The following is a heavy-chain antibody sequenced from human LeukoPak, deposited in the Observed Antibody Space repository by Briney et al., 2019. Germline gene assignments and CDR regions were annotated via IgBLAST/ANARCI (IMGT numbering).Heavy chain of an antibody. Sequence: ASVKVSCKASGGTFSSYAISWVRQAPGQGLEWMGGIIPIFGTANYAQKFQGRVTITTDESTSTAYMELSSLRSEDTAVYHCAREPMGYCSSTSCLNWFDPWGQGTLVTVSS. J-gene: IGHJ5*02. CDR3: AREPMGYCSSTSCLNWFDP. V-gene: IGHV1-69*05. D-gene: IGHD2-2*01. CDR2: IIPIFGTA. CDR1: GGTFSSYA.